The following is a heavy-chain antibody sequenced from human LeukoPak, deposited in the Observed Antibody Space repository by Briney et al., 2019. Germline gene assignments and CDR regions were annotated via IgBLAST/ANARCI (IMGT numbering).Heavy chain of an antibody. Sequence: GGSLRLSCTASRFTFSSYAMSWVRQAPGKGLEWVSAISGSGDNTYYADSVKGRFTISRDNSKNTLYLQMIGLRAVDTAVYYCAKHGFSSGWPQVPSDHWGQGTLVTVSS. CDR2: ISGSGDNT. V-gene: IGHV3-23*01. D-gene: IGHD6-19*01. J-gene: IGHJ4*02. CDR3: AKHGFSSGWPQVPSDH. CDR1: RFTFSSYA.